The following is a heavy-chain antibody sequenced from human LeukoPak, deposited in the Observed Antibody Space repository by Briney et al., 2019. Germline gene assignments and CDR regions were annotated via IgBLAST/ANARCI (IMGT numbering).Heavy chain of an antibody. CDR3: ARGLMVRGVMNY. D-gene: IGHD3-10*01. Sequence: ASVKVSFKASGYTFTIYDINWVRQATGQGLEWMGWMNPNSGNTGYAQKFQGRVTMTRNTSISTAYMELSSLRSEDTAVYYCARGLMVRGVMNYWGQGTLVTVSA. CDR2: MNPNSGNT. V-gene: IGHV1-8*01. CDR1: GYTFTIYD. J-gene: IGHJ4*02.